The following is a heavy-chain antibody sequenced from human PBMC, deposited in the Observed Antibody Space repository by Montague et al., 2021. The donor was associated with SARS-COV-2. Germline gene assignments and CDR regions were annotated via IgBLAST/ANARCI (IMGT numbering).Heavy chain of an antibody. Sequence: SETLSLTCTVSGGSISSSSYYWGWIRQPPGKGLEWIGSIYYNGSTNYNPSLKSRVTISVDTSKNQFSLKLSSVTAADTAAYYCATYYDILTGYYIDAFDIWGQGTMVTVSS. CDR1: GGSISSSSYY. CDR2: IYYNGST. D-gene: IGHD3-9*01. CDR3: ATYYDILTGYYIDAFDI. J-gene: IGHJ3*02. V-gene: IGHV4-39*01.